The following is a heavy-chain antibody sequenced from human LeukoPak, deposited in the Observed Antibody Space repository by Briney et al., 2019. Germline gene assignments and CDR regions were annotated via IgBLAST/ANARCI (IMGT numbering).Heavy chain of an antibody. CDR1: GFTFGDYS. CDR3: AKAAGNYAFDY. CDR2: ISWNSRTI. Sequence: PGRSLRLSCAASGFTFGDYSMHWVRQAPGGGLEWVSGISWNSRTIIYADSVKGRFTISRDNAKNSLYLQMNSLRVEDAAFYYCAKAAGNYAFDYWGRGTLVTVSS. V-gene: IGHV3-9*01. D-gene: IGHD4-11*01. J-gene: IGHJ4*02.